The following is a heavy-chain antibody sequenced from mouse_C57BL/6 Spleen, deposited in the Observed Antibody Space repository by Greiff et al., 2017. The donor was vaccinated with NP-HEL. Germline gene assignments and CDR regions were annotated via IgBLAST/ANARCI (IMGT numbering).Heavy chain of an antibody. D-gene: IGHD2-3*01. CDR3: AREDDGYYEDWYFDV. Sequence: EVQLQQSGPELVKPGASVKIPCKASGYTFTDYNMDWVKQSHGKSLEWIGDINPNNGGTIYNQKFKGKATLTVDKSSSTAYMELRSLTSEDTAVYYCAREDDGYYEDWYFDVWGTGTTVTVSS. V-gene: IGHV1-18*01. CDR1: GYTFTDYN. J-gene: IGHJ1*03. CDR2: INPNNGGT.